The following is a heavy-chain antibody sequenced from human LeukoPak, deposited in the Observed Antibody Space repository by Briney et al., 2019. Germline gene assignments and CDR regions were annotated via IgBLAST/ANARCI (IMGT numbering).Heavy chain of an antibody. CDR2: TYYGSKWYN. CDR3: VRAAAGCWFFQH. J-gene: IGHJ1*01. CDR1: GDNVSNNSAA. Sequence: SQTLSLTCAISGDNVSNNSAAWNWIRQSPSRGLEWLGRTYYGSKWYNDYALSVKSRITINPDTSKNQFSLHLNSVTPDDTAVYYCVRAAAGCWFFQHWGQGTLVTVSS. V-gene: IGHV6-1*01. D-gene: IGHD6-13*01.